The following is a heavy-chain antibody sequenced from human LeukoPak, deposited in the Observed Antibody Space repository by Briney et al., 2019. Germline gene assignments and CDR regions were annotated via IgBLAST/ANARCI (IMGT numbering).Heavy chain of an antibody. V-gene: IGHV1-69*05. CDR3: ARGSYYGGGIDC. Sequence: SVKVSCKASGGTFSSYAISWVRQAPGQGLEWMGGIIPIFGTANYAQKFQGRVTITTDESTSTAYMELSSLRSEDTAVYYCARGSYYGGGIDCWGQGTLVTVSS. CDR1: GGTFSSYA. J-gene: IGHJ4*02. CDR2: IIPIFGTA. D-gene: IGHD1-26*01.